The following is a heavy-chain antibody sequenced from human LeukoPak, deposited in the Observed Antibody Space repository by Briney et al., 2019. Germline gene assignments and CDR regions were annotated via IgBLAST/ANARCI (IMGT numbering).Heavy chain of an antibody. J-gene: IGHJ4*02. CDR1: GFTFNSYA. D-gene: IGHD3-22*01. V-gene: IGHV3-23*01. Sequence: GGSLRLSCAPSGFTFNSYAMTWVRQAPGKGREWVSAISGSGGSTNYADSVEGRFTISRDNSKNTLYLQMNSLRAEDTAIYYCAKGMNAYYYDSSGYWGQGTLVTVSS. CDR2: ISGSGGST. CDR3: AKGMNAYYYDSSGY.